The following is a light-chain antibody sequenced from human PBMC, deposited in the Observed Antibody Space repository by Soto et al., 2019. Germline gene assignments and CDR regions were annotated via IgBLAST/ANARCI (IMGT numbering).Light chain of an antibody. Sequence: QSALTQPASVSGSPGQSITISCTGTSSDVGDHNYVSWYQQQPGKAPKLMIYAVSNRPSGVSNRFSGSKSGNTASLTISGPQAEDEADYYCSSYTTSSTVIFGGGTKLTVL. J-gene: IGLJ2*01. V-gene: IGLV2-14*03. CDR1: SSDVGDHNY. CDR3: SSYTTSSTVI. CDR2: AVS.